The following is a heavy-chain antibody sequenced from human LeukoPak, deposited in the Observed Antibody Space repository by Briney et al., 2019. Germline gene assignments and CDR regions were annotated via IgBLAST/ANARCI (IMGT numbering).Heavy chain of an antibody. CDR3: ARGSPIARPGWFDP. CDR2: INHSGST. V-gene: IGHV4-34*01. J-gene: IGHJ5*02. CDR1: GGSFSGYC. Sequence: SETLSLTCAVYGGSFSGYCWSWIRQPPGKGLEWIGEINHSGSTNYNPSLKSRVTISVDTSKNQFSLKLSSVTAADTAVYYCARGSPIARPGWFDPWGQGTLVTVSS. D-gene: IGHD6-6*01.